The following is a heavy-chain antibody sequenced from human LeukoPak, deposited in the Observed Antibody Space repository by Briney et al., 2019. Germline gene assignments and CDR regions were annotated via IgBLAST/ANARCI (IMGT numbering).Heavy chain of an antibody. CDR3: AKALIVVVTAIDY. Sequence: GGSLRLSCAASGFPLSSYSMTWVRQAPGKGLEWVSAISGSGGSTYYADSVKGRFTTSRDNSKNTLYLQMNSLRAEDTAVYYCAKALIVVVTAIDYWGQGTLVTVSS. J-gene: IGHJ4*02. CDR2: ISGSGGST. CDR1: GFPLSSYS. V-gene: IGHV3-23*01. D-gene: IGHD2-21*02.